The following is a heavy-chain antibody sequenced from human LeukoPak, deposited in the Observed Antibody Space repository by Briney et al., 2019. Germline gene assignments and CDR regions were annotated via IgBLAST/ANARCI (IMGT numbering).Heavy chain of an antibody. J-gene: IGHJ4*02. D-gene: IGHD2-2*01. CDR2: ISYDGSNK. V-gene: IGHV3-30-3*01. CDR3: ARDRFPYCSSTSCYFDQ. Sequence: PGRSLRLSCAASGFTFSNYAMHWVRQAPGKGLKWVAVISYDGSNKYYADSVKGRFTISRDNSKNTLYLQMNSLRAEDTAVYYCARDRFPYCSSTSCYFDQWGQGTLVTVSS. CDR1: GFTFSNYA.